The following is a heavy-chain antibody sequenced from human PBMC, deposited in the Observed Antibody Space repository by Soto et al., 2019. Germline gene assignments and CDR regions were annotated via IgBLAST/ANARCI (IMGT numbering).Heavy chain of an antibody. J-gene: IGHJ6*03. Sequence: GGSLRLSCAASGFTFDDYAMHWVRQAPGKGLEWVSGISWNSGSIGYADSVKGRFTISRDNAKNSLYLQMNSLRAEDTALYYCAKDNFGDPNYYMDVWGKGTTVTVSS. CDR1: GFTFDDYA. CDR3: AKDNFGDPNYYMDV. CDR2: ISWNSGSI. V-gene: IGHV3-9*01. D-gene: IGHD4-17*01.